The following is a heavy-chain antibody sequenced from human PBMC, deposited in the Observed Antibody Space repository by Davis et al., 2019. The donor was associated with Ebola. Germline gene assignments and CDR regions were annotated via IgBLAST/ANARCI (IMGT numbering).Heavy chain of an antibody. Sequence: AGSLSLSCAVSGFTFSSYGMPWVRQAPGKGLEWVAVIWYDGSNKYYADSVKGRFTISRDNSKNTLYLQMNSLRADDTAVYYCAREGKYRDESRNFDYWGQGTLVTVSS. V-gene: IGHV3-33*01. CDR3: AREGKYRDESRNFDY. D-gene: IGHD2-2*01. CDR1: GFTFSSYG. J-gene: IGHJ4*02. CDR2: IWYDGSNK.